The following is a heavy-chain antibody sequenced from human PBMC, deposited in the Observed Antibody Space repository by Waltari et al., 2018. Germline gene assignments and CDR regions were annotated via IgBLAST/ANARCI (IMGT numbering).Heavy chain of an antibody. CDR1: GYTLTELS. CDR2: FDPEDGET. J-gene: IGHJ5*02. Sequence: QVQLVQSGAEVKKPGASVKVSCKVSGYTLTELSMHWVRQAPGKGLEWMGGFDPEDGETIYAQKFQGRVTMTEDTSTDTAYMELSSLRSEDTAVYYCATPGIAVAGHGFYNWFDPWGQGTLVTVSS. D-gene: IGHD6-19*01. CDR3: ATPGIAVAGHGFYNWFDP. V-gene: IGHV1-24*01.